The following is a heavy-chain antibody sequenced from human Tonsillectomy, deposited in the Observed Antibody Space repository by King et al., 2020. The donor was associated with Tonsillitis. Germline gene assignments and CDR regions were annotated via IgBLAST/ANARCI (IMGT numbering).Heavy chain of an antibody. CDR3: AKDSGDFWSGFLDYYYYYYMDV. Sequence: EVQLVESGGGLVQPGGSLRLSCAASGFTFSGYAMRWVRQAPGKGLEWVSTISGSGTITYYADSVKGRFTISRDNSKNTLYLQMNSLRAEYTAVYYCAKDSGDFWSGFLDYYYYYYMDVWGKGTTVTVSS. V-gene: IGHV3-23*04. CDR1: GFTFSGYA. CDR2: ISGSGTIT. D-gene: IGHD3-3*01. J-gene: IGHJ6*03.